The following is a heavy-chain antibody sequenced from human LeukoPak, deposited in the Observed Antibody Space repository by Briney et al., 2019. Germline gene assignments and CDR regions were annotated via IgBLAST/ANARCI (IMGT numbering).Heavy chain of an antibody. D-gene: IGHD5-24*01. CDR1: GSSISSGYY. CDR3: ARIPGWLQLRGYFDY. CDR2: IYHGGTT. J-gene: IGHJ4*02. Sequence: SETLSLTCAVSGSSISSGYYWGWIRQPPGKGLEWIGSIYHGGTTYYNPSLKSRVTVSVDTSKNQLSLKLSSVTAADTAVYYCARIPGWLQLRGYFDYWGQGTLVTVSS. V-gene: IGHV4-38-2*01.